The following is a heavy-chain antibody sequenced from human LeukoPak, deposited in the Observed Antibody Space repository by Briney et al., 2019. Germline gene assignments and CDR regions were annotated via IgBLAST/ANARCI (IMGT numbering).Heavy chain of an antibody. Sequence: GGSLRLSCAASGFTFSNHAMHWGRQAPGKGPEWVAVIKHDETRERYGDSVKGRFSISRDNSKNTLFLQLNSLRTEDTAVYYCGKDLTGSYSVDYWGQGTLVTVSS. V-gene: IGHV3-30-3*01. CDR1: GFTFSNHA. D-gene: IGHD1-26*01. CDR3: GKDLTGSYSVDY. J-gene: IGHJ4*02. CDR2: IKHDETRE.